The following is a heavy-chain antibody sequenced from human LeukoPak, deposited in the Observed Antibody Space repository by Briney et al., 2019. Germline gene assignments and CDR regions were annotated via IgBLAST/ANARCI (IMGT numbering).Heavy chain of an antibody. Sequence: GGSLRLSCAVSGFTFSWMSWVRQAPGKGLEWVANIKQDGTRKYYVDSVKGRFTLSRDNSKNTVYLQVNSLRAEDTAMYYCARSFYYGSGTYPPGDYWGQGTLVTASS. CDR2: IKQDGTRK. D-gene: IGHD3-10*01. CDR3: ARSFYYGSGTYPPGDY. V-gene: IGHV3-7*01. CDR1: GFTFSW. J-gene: IGHJ4*02.